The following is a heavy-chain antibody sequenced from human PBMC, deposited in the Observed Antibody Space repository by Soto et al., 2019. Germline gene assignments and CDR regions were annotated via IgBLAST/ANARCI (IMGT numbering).Heavy chain of an antibody. Sequence: QVQLVESGGGVVQPGRSLRLSCAASGFTFSSYAMHWVRQAPGKGLEWVAVISYDGSNKYYADSVKGRFTISRANSKNTLYLQRNSLGAEDTAVYYCAGARIMITFGGVTAIAYWGQGTLVTVSS. D-gene: IGHD3-16*01. CDR3: AGARIMITFGGVTAIAY. CDR2: ISYDGSNK. CDR1: GFTFSSYA. J-gene: IGHJ4*02. V-gene: IGHV3-30-3*01.